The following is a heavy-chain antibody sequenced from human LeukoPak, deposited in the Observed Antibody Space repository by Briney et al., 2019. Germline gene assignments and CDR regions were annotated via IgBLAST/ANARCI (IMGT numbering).Heavy chain of an antibody. CDR1: GGSISSYY. CDR2: IYYSGST. Sequence: SETLSLTCTVSGGSISSYYWSWIRQPPGKGLEWIGYIYYSGSTNYNPSLKSRVTISVDTSKNQFSLKLSSVTAADTAVYYCARQGPPGYYYGMDVWGQGTTVTASS. CDR3: ARQGPPGYYYGMDV. D-gene: IGHD3-10*01. J-gene: IGHJ6*02. V-gene: IGHV4-59*08.